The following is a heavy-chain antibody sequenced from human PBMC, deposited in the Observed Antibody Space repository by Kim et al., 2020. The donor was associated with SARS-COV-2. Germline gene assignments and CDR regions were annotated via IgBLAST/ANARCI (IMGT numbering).Heavy chain of an antibody. D-gene: IGHD3-3*01. CDR3: ARGLTIFGGRYCGMDV. V-gene: IGHV3-30*07. J-gene: IGHJ6*02. Sequence: SVRGRFTISRDNAKNTVYLQLNSLRAEDTAVYYCARGLTIFGGRYCGMDVWGQGTPVTVSS.